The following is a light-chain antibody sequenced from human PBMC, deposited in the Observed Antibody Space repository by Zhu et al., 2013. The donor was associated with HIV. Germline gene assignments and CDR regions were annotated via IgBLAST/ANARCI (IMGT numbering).Light chain of an antibody. CDR3: QQYGNWPPYT. Sequence: EIVLTQSPDTLYMSPGESATLSCRASQSVRSAYLAWYQQKPGQAPRLLIYGASTRATGIPARFSGSGSGTEFTLTITSLQSEDFGVYYCQQYGNWPPYTFGQGTKLEIK. V-gene: IGKV3-15*01. CDR2: GAS. CDR1: QSVRSAY. J-gene: IGKJ2*01.